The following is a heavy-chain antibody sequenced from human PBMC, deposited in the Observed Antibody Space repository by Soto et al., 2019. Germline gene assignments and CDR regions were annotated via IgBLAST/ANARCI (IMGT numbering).Heavy chain of an antibody. CDR2: IYYSGST. V-gene: IGHV4-39*01. Sequence: SETLSLTCTVSGGSISSSSYYWGWIRQPPGKGLECIGNIYYSGSTYYNPSLRSRVTISVDTSKNQFSLKLSSVTAADTAVYYCAGRTRLGSSGWYGYWGQGTLVTVS. CDR1: GGSISSSSYY. J-gene: IGHJ4*02. D-gene: IGHD6-19*01. CDR3: AGRTRLGSSGWYGY.